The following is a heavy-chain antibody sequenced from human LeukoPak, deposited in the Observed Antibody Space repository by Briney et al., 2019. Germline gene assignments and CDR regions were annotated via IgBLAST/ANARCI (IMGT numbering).Heavy chain of an antibody. CDR1: GYTFTSYG. J-gene: IGHJ4*02. D-gene: IGHD3-22*01. CDR2: ISAYNGNT. Sequence: ASVKVSCKASGYTFTSYGISWVRQAPGQGLEWMGWISAYNGNTNYAQKLQGRVTMTTDTSTSTAYMELRSLRSDDTAVYYCARAHYYDSSGYYITTEFDYWGQGTLVTVSS. V-gene: IGHV1-18*01. CDR3: ARAHYYDSSGYYITTEFDY.